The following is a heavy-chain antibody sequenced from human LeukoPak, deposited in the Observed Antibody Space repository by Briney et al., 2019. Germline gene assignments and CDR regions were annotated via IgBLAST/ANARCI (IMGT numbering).Heavy chain of an antibody. CDR3: ARESLPLRAFDI. J-gene: IGHJ3*02. V-gene: IGHV1-2*06. Sequence: ASVKVSCKASGYTFTGYYMHWVRQAPGQGLEWMGRINPNSGGTNYAQKFQGRVTMTRDTSISTAYMELSSLRSEDTAVYYCARESLPLRAFDIWGQGTMVTVSS. CDR2: INPNSGGT. CDR1: GYTFTGYY.